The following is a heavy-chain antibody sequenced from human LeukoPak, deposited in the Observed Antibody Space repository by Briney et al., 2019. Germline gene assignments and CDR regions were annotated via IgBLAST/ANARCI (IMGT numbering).Heavy chain of an antibody. J-gene: IGHJ4*02. CDR2: IYYSGST. D-gene: IGHD6-13*01. V-gene: IGHV4-59*08. Sequence: PSETLSLTCTVSGGSISSYYWSWIRQPPGKGLEWIGYIYYSGSTNYNPSLKSRVTISVDTSKNQFSLKLSSVTAADTAVYYCARGLIAAAGPTFDYWGQGTLVTVSS. CDR3: ARGLIAAAGPTFDY. CDR1: GGSISSYY.